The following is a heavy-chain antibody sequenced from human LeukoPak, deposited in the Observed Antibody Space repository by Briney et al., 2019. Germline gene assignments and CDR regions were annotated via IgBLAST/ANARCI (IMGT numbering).Heavy chain of an antibody. CDR1: GDSISSGGHY. Sequence: PSETLSLTCAVSGDSISSGGHYSNWIRQRPGNGLEWIGYIFHTGTTYYNPSLKSRVTISVDTSKSHFSLKLSSVTAADTAVYYCARSPGIWNEYGRLEYWGQGALVTVSS. D-gene: IGHD1-1*01. J-gene: IGHJ4*02. CDR3: ARSPGIWNEYGRLEY. CDR2: IFHTGTT. V-gene: IGHV4-31*11.